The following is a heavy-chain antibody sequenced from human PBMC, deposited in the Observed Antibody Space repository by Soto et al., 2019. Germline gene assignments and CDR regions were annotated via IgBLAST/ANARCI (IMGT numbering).Heavy chain of an antibody. V-gene: IGHV1-69*12. CDR3: AREARIVPLSRGWFDP. CDR1: GGTFSSYA. CDR2: IIPIFGTA. D-gene: IGHD2-2*01. J-gene: IGHJ5*02. Sequence: QVQLVQSGAEVKKPGSSVKVSCKASGGTFSSYAISWVRQAPGQGLEWMGGIIPIFGTANYAQKFQGRVTITADESTSTADMELSSLRSEDTAVYYCAREARIVPLSRGWFDPWGQGTLVTVSS.